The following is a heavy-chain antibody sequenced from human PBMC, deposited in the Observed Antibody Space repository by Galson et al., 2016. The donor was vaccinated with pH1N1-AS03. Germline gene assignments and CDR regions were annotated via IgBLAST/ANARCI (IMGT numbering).Heavy chain of an antibody. Sequence: QSGAEVKKPGEPLKISCKGSGYTFTNYWTAWVRQMPGKGLEWMGLIFARDADTRYSPSFQGQVTISAYKSINTAYLQWSSLKATDTALQYWARGTGTAGGVDYWGQGNLVSVSS. V-gene: IGHV5-51*01. CDR3: ARGTGTAGGVDY. CDR2: IFARDADT. D-gene: IGHD1-7*01. J-gene: IGHJ4*02. CDR1: GYTFTNYW.